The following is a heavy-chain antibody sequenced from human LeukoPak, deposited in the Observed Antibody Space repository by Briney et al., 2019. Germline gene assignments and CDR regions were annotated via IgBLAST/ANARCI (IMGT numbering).Heavy chain of an antibody. CDR1: GFTFSNYA. D-gene: IGHD4-23*01. CDR2: IGGGDDI. Sequence: GGSLRLSCAASGFTFSNYAMNWVRQAPGKGLEWVAGIGGGDDIYYADSVKGRFTGSRDDSKNTLYLQMISLRIEDTAIYYCAKDATPFNSIWDYFDSWGQGTLVTV. V-gene: IGHV3-23*01. CDR3: AKDATPFNSIWDYFDS. J-gene: IGHJ4*02.